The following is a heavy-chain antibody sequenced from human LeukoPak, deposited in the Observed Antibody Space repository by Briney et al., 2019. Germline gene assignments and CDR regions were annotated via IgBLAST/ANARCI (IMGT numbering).Heavy chain of an antibody. J-gene: IGHJ4*02. CDR3: AKRSSDWTGLDY. CDR2: ISYDGTRQ. Sequence: GGSLRLSCAASGFTLSRLVVHWVRQAPGKGLEWVAAISYDGTRQYYADSVKGRFTVSRDNSKNTLNLQMNSLRVEDTAVFYCAKRSSDWTGLDYWGQGTLVTVSS. D-gene: IGHD6-19*01. V-gene: IGHV3-30*18. CDR1: GFTLSRLV.